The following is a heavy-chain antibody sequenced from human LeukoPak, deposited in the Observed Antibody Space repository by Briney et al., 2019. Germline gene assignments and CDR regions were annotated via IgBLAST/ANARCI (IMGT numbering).Heavy chain of an antibody. CDR2: IYYSGST. CDR3: ARYLSSGNDY. Sequence: SETLSLTCTVSGGSISSYYWSWIRQPPGKGLEWIGYIYYSGSTNYNPSLKSRLTTSIDTSNNQFTLQLSSVTAADTAVYYCARYLSSGNDYWGQGSLVTVSS. D-gene: IGHD6-25*01. J-gene: IGHJ4*02. CDR1: GGSISSYY. V-gene: IGHV4-59*08.